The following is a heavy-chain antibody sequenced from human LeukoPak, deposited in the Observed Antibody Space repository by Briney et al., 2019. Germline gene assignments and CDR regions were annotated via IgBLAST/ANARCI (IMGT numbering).Heavy chain of an antibody. J-gene: IGHJ4*02. D-gene: IGHD3-10*01. Sequence: GGSLRLSCAASGFTFSNFVMSWIRQAPGKGLQWVSSIGAGGVTTFYADSAKGRFTISRDDSQNTLYLQLNSLSAEDTAFYYCAKGDTVFRGGPGYWGQGTLVTVSS. CDR3: AKGDTVFRGGPGY. V-gene: IGHV3-23*01. CDR2: IGAGGVTT. CDR1: GFTFSNFV.